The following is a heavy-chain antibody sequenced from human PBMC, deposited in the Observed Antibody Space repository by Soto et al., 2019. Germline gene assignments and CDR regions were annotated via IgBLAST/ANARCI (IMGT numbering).Heavy chain of an antibody. CDR1: GYSFTRYW. Sequence: PFESKQVSSKGSGYSFTRYWIRWVSQMPGKGLEWMGIIYPGDSDTRYSPSFQGQVTISADKSISTAYLQWSSLKASDTAMYYCASPPVAATSYFDYWGQGTLVTVSS. CDR2: IYPGDSDT. J-gene: IGHJ4*02. CDR3: ASPPVAATSYFDY. V-gene: IGHV5-51*01. D-gene: IGHD2-15*01.